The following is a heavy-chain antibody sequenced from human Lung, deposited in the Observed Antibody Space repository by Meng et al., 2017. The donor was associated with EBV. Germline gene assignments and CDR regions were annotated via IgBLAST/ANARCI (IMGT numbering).Heavy chain of an antibody. CDR2: IYYSGST. J-gene: IGHJ4*02. D-gene: IGHD2-15*01. V-gene: IGHV4-39*07. CDR3: ARDRREVVAV. Sequence: LPRQGSAPGPVKPPETLSATCTVSGGSISSRSYYWGWIRQPPGKGLEWIGSIYYSGSTYYNPSLKSRVTISVDTSKNQFSLKLSSVTAADTAVYYCARDRREVVAVWGQGTLVTVSS. CDR1: GGSISSRSYY.